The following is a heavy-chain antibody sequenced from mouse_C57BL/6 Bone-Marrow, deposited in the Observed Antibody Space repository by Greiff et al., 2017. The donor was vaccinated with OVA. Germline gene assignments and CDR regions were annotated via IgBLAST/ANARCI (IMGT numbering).Heavy chain of an antibody. J-gene: IGHJ1*03. D-gene: IGHD4-1*01. V-gene: IGHV8-8*01. Sequence: QVTLKECGPGILQPSQTLSLTCSFSGFSLSTFGMGVGWIRQPSGKGLEWLAHIWWDDDKYYNPALKSRLTISKDTSKNQVFLKIANVDTADTATYYCARIAWDWLTGPYWYFDVWGTGTTVTVSS. CDR2: IWWDDDK. CDR3: ARIAWDWLTGPYWYFDV. CDR1: GFSLSTFGMG.